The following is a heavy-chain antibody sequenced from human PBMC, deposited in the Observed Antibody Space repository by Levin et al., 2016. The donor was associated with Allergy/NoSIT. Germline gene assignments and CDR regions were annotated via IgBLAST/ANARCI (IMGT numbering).Heavy chain of an antibody. V-gene: IGHV3-48*03. CDR2: INTGAATI. Sequence: WIRQPPGKGLEWVSYINTGAATIYYADSVKGRFTISRDNAKNSLYLQMNSLRAEDTAVYYCARGGYCTSTICYALNAFDIWGQGTMVTVSS. D-gene: IGHD2-2*01. CDR3: ARGGYCTSTICYALNAFDI. J-gene: IGHJ3*02.